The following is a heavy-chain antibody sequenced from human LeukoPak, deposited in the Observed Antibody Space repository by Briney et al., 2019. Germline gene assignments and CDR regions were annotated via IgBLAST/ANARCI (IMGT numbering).Heavy chain of an antibody. J-gene: IGHJ6*03. CDR3: ARDSPSTVTTFLYYYYMDV. CDR2: IRSSSSTI. Sequence: PGGSLRLSCAASGFTFSSYSMNWVRQAPGKELEWVSDIRSSSSTIYYADSVKGRFTISRDNAKNSLYLQMNSLRAEDTAVYYCARDSPSTVTTFLYYYYMDVWGKGTTVTVSS. V-gene: IGHV3-48*01. CDR1: GFTFSSYS. D-gene: IGHD4-17*01.